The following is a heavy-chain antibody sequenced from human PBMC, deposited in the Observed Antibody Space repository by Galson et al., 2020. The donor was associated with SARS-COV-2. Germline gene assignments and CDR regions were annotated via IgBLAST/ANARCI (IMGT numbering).Heavy chain of an antibody. D-gene: IGHD3-3*01. CDR3: AKGMHNWSDDVFDM. J-gene: IGHJ3*02. CDR1: GFTFDNFA. Sequence: GESLKISCEVSGFTFDNFAMAWVRQSPGKGLEWVSTISGGGGRTYYAGSVRGRFTISRDNSRNTLDLQMNSLRAEDSAVYYCAKGMHNWSDDVFDMWGQGTVVTVSS. V-gene: IGHV3-23*01. CDR2: ISGGGGRT.